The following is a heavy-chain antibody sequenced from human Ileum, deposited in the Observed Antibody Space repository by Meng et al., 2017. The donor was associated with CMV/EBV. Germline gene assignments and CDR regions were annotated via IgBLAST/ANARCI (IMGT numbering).Heavy chain of an antibody. Sequence: VPPQGSGPGLVKPSQTLSLTCTVSGASITSDNFHWSWIRQPAGKGLEWIGRIDTDGSTYYNPFLNSRVTVSTDTSKNHYSLKLSSVTAADTAVYYCATYIPGRSGVSHWGHGTLVTVSS. V-gene: IGHV4-61*02. CDR2: IDTDGST. CDR3: ATYIPGRSGVSH. D-gene: IGHD1-14*01. J-gene: IGHJ4*01. CDR1: GASITSDNFH.